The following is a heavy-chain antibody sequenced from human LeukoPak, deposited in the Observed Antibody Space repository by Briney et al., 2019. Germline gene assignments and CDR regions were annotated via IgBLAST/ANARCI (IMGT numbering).Heavy chain of an antibody. J-gene: IGHJ4*02. D-gene: IGHD6-19*01. V-gene: IGHV3-23*01. Sequence: PGGSLRLSCVASGFTLSSYAVSWVRQAPGKGLQWVSSLGISGDYTWYAGSVKGRFTISRDSSKNTLYLQMNSLRAEDTAVYYCAKSTVAGTYYFDYWGQGTLVTVSS. CDR3: AKSTVAGTYYFDY. CDR2: LGISGDYT. CDR1: GFTLSSYA.